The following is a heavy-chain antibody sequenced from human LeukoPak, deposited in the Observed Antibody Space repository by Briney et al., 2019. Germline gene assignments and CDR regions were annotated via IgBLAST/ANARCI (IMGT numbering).Heavy chain of an antibody. Sequence: GASVKVSCKASGYTFTSYGISWVRHAPGQGLEWMGWISAYNGNTDYAQKVQGRVTMTTDTSTSTAYMELRSLRSDDTAVYYCARVAGLKGRWGYYGDNPGGDWLGPWGQGTLVTVSS. CDR1: GYTFTSYG. J-gene: IGHJ5*02. D-gene: IGHD4-17*01. V-gene: IGHV1-18*01. CDR3: ARVAGLKGRWGYYGDNPGGDWLGP. CDR2: ISAYNGNT.